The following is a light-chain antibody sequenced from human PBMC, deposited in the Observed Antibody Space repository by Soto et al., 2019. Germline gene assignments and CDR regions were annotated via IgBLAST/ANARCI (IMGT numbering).Light chain of an antibody. J-gene: IGKJ1*01. CDR2: DAS. Sequence: EFVLTQSPGTLSLSPGERATLSCRSSQSLTNSFIAWYQQRPGQAPRLLIYDASNRATGIPARFSGSGSGTDFTLTISSLEPEDFAVYYCQQRSNRPPGITFGQGTKVDIK. CDR1: QSLTNSF. CDR3: QQRSNRPPGIT. V-gene: IGKV3-11*01.